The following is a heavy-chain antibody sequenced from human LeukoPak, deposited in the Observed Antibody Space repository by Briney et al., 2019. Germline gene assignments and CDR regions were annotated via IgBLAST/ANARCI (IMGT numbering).Heavy chain of an antibody. CDR3: AKTTDCSGSSCYAAGGY. CDR1: GFTFSSYA. Sequence: GGSLRLSCAASGFTFSSYAMSWVRQAPGKGLEWVSAISGSGGSAFYADSVKGRFTISRDNSKNTLYLQMNSLRAEDTAVYYSAKTTDCSGSSCYAAGGYWGQGTLVSVSS. V-gene: IGHV3-23*01. D-gene: IGHD2-2*01. CDR2: ISGSGGSA. J-gene: IGHJ4*02.